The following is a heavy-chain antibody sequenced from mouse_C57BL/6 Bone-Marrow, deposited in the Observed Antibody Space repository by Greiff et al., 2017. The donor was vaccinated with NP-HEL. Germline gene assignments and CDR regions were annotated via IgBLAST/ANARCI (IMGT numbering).Heavy chain of an antibody. J-gene: IGHJ3*01. CDR1: GYEFSNYW. V-gene: IGHV1-80*01. CDR3: ARGAH. Sequence: VKLMESGAELVKPGASVKISCKASGYEFSNYWMNWVKQRPGKGLEWIGQIYPGDGDTNYNGKFKDKATLTADKSSSTAYMQLSRLTSEDSAVYFCARGAHWGQGTLVTVSA. CDR2: IYPGDGDT.